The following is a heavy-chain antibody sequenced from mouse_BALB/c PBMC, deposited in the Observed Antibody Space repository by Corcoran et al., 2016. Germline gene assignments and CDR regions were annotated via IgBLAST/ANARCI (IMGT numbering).Heavy chain of an antibody. D-gene: IGHD2-5*01. J-gene: IGHJ3*01. CDR2: INTETDEP. V-gene: IGHV9-2-1*01. CDR1: GYTFTDYS. CDR3: ARGSNHVSWFAY. Sequence: QIQLVQSGPELKKPGETVQFSCKASGYTFTDYSMHWVKQAPGKGLKWMGWINTETDEPTYADDFKGRFAFSLETSASTAYVQINNLKNEDTAKYFCARGSNHVSWFAYWGQGTLVTVSA.